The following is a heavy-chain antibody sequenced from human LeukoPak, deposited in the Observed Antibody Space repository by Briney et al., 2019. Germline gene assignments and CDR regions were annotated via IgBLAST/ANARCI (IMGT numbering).Heavy chain of an antibody. CDR2: IYYSGST. Sequence: SETLSLTCTVSGGSISSYYWSWIRQPPGKGLEWIGYIYYSGSTNYNPSLRNRVTISVDTSKNQFSLKLNSVTAADTAVYYCARHYNSEGYFDYWGQGTLVTVSS. CDR1: GGSISSYY. V-gene: IGHV4-59*01. J-gene: IGHJ4*02. D-gene: IGHD5-24*01. CDR3: ARHYNSEGYFDY.